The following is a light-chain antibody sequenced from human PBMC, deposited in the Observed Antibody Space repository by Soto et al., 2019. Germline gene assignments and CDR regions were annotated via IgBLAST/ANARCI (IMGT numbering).Light chain of an antibody. CDR2: GAS. J-gene: IGKJ5*01. Sequence: EIVLTQSPGTLFLSPGERATLSCRASQSVSSSYLAWYQQKPGQAPRLLIYGASSKATGIPDRFSGSGSGTDFTLTISRLEPEDFAVYYCQQYGSSRSTFGQETRLEIK. CDR3: QQYGSSRST. V-gene: IGKV3-20*01. CDR1: QSVSSSY.